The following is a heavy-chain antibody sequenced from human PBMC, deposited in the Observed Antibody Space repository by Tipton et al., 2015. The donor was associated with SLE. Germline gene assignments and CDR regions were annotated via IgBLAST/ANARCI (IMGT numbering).Heavy chain of an antibody. V-gene: IGHV3-9*01. CDR2: INWNSGIA. J-gene: IGHJ4*02. CDR3: TKDMFWVAAGTGAVFDS. Sequence: SLRLSCAASGFTFSNYAMNWVRQVPGKGLEWVAGINWNSGIADYADSVKGRFTISRDNAKNSLFLQMSSLRAEDTAFYYCTKDMFWVAAGTGAVFDSWGRGTLVSVSS. CDR1: GFTFSNYA. D-gene: IGHD2-15*01.